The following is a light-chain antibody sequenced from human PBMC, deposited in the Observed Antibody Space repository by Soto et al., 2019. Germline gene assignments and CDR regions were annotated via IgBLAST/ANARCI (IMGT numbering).Light chain of an antibody. CDR3: QQANDWPPT. J-gene: IGKJ1*01. Sequence: EIVLTQSPGTLSLSPGERATLSCRASQSVSSSYLSWYQQKPGQAPRLVIYGASSRATGIPARFSGSGSGTEFTLTISSLQSEDFATYYCQQANDWPPTFGQGT. V-gene: IGKV3-15*01. CDR1: QSVSSSY. CDR2: GAS.